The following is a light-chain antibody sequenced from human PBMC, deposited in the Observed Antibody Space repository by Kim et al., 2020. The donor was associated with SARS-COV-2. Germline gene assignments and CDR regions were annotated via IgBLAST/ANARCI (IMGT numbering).Light chain of an antibody. J-gene: IGKJ1*01. Sequence: DIQMTQSPSTLSASVGDRVTITCRASQSISNSLAWYQQIPGKAPKLLIHKASSLETGAPSRFRGGGSGTEFTLTITSLQPEDFATYYCQHYSGYSTFGQGTKVDIK. CDR2: KAS. V-gene: IGKV1-5*03. CDR3: QHYSGYST. CDR1: QSISNS.